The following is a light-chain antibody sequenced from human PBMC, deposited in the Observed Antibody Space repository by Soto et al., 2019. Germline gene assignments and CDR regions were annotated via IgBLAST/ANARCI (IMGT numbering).Light chain of an antibody. J-gene: IGKJ4*01. CDR3: QQYNKWPHT. CDR1: ESVSNN. CDR2: GAS. V-gene: IGKV3-15*01. Sequence: EIVLTQSPATLSVSQGERDTLSCRASESVSNNLAWYQQKPGQAPMLLSFGASARATGIPARFSGSGSGTEFTLTISSLQSEDFAVYYCQQYNKWPHTFGGGTKVEI.